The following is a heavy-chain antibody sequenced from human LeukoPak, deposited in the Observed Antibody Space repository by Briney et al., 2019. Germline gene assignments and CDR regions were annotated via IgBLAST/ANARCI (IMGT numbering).Heavy chain of an antibody. Sequence: ASVKVSCKASGYTFTGYYMHWVRQAPGQGLEWMGWINTNGRVTSYAQKFQGRVTITRNTSISTAYMELSSLRSEDTAVYYCARGHPGYEDYWGQGTLVTVSS. J-gene: IGHJ4*02. CDR2: INTNGRVT. D-gene: IGHD5-12*01. V-gene: IGHV1-2*02. CDR3: ARGHPGYEDY. CDR1: GYTFTGYY.